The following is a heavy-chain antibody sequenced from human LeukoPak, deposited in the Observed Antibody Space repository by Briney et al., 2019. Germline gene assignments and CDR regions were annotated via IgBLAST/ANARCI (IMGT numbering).Heavy chain of an antibody. CDR2: FDPEDGET. J-gene: IGHJ4*02. D-gene: IGHD2-2*01. V-gene: IGHV1-24*01. CDR1: GYTLTELS. CDR3: ATSPGFVVVPAATGALSY. Sequence: ASVKVSCKVSGYTLTELSMHWVRQAPGKGLEWMGGFDPEDGETIYAQKFQGRVTMTEDTSTDTAYMELSSLRSEDTAVYYCATSPGFVVVPAATGALSYWGQGTLVTVSS.